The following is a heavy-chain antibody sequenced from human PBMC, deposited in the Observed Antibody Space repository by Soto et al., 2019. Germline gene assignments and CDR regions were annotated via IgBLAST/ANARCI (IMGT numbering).Heavy chain of an antibody. CDR1: GFPCTTYG. D-gene: IGHD3-10*01. J-gene: IGHJ4*02. Sequence: QVQLVESGGGVVQPGRSLRLSCAASGFPCTTYGMHWVREGPGKGLEWVSVISYDGSNKFYADSVKGRFAISRVNSKNTLYLQMNSLRPEDTALYYCVGGQYYFDYRGQGTLVIVSS. CDR3: VGGQYYFDY. V-gene: IGHV3-30*03. CDR2: ISYDGSNK.